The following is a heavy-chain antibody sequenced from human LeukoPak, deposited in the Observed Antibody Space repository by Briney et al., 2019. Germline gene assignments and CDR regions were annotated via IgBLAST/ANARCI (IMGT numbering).Heavy chain of an antibody. CDR2: INQDGSEK. Sequence: GGSLRLSCAASGFTFSSYWMSWVRQAPGKGLEWVANINQDGSEKYYVDSVKGRFTISRDNAKNSLYLQMNSLRAEDTAVYYCARDISGYDSAGDYWGQGTLVTVSS. J-gene: IGHJ4*02. CDR3: ARDISGYDSAGDY. V-gene: IGHV3-7*01. CDR1: GFTFSSYW. D-gene: IGHD5-12*01.